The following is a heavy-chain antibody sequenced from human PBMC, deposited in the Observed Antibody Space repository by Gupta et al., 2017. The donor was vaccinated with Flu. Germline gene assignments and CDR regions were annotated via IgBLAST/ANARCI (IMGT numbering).Heavy chain of an antibody. J-gene: IGHJ1*01. D-gene: IGHD3-3*01. CDR2: ISFNSDQI. CDR1: GFAFSTYS. Sequence: EVQLVESGGGLVKPGGSLRLSCAASGFAFSTYSMNWFRQAPGKGLEWVSSISFNSDQIFYADSVKGRFTISRDNAKNSLYLQLNSLRAEDTAVYYCAREVTSFGVVTTKYFQHWGQGTLVTVSS. V-gene: IGHV3-21*01. CDR3: AREVTSFGVVTTKYFQH.